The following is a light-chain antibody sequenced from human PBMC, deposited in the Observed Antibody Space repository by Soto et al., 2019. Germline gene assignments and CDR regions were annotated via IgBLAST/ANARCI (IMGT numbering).Light chain of an antibody. Sequence: DIQMTQSPSSLSASVGDRVTITCRASQSISSYLNWYQQKPGKAPKLLIYAASSLQSGDASRFSDSGSVTDFTLTISSLQPEDFATYYYQQSYSTPLSFGGWTKGESK. V-gene: IGKV1-39*01. CDR3: QQSYSTPLS. CDR1: QSISSY. CDR2: AAS. J-gene: IGKJ4*01.